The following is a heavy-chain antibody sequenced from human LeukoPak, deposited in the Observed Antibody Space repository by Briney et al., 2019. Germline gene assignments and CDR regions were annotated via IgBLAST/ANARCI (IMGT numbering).Heavy chain of an antibody. CDR3: ARTLDSSGYYLNWLDP. J-gene: IGHJ5*02. CDR1: GGTFSNYA. D-gene: IGHD3-22*01. CDR2: IIPIFGSI. Sequence: SVKVSCKASGGTFSNYAISWVRQAPGQGLEWMGRIIPIFGSINYAQKFQGRVTITTDESTSTAFLELSSLRSEDTAVYYCARTLDSSGYYLNWLDPWGQGTLVTVSS. V-gene: IGHV1-69*05.